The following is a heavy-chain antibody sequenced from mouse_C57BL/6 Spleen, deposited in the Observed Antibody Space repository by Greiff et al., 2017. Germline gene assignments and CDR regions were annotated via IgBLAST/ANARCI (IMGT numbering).Heavy chain of an antibody. CDR1: GFTFSSYA. CDR2: ISDGGSYT. CDR3: ARDLGKRVFDY. J-gene: IGHJ2*01. D-gene: IGHD1-1*01. V-gene: IGHV5-4*01. Sequence: EVMLVESGGGLVKPGGSLKLSCAASGFTFSSYAMSWVRQTPEKRLEWVATISDGGSYTYYPDNVKGRFTISRDNAKNNLYLQMSHLKSEDTAMYYCARDLGKRVFDYWGQGTTLTVSS.